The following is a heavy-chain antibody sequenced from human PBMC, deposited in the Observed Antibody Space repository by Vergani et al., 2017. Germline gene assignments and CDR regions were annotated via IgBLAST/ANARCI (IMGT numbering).Heavy chain of an antibody. CDR1: GESFSSFY. CDR2: INNDGHT. Sequence: QVQLQQWGAGVVKPSGTLSLTCAVFGESFSSFYWSWIRQPPGKGLEWIGEINNDGHTNYNPSLESRVTVSRDTAKTKFSLNLMSVTAADTAMDYCAVRPRVNLVGGEIVTKRTFDYWGQGSLVTVSS. CDR3: AVRPRVNLVGGEIVTKRTFDY. V-gene: IGHV4-34*02. D-gene: IGHD3-10*01. J-gene: IGHJ4*02.